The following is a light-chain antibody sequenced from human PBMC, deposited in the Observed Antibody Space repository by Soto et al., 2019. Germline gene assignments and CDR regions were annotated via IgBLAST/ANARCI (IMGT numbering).Light chain of an antibody. J-gene: IGKJ4*01. CDR2: GAS. V-gene: IGKV3-20*01. Sequence: EIVLTQSPGTLSLSPGERATLSCRASQSVNSDYLAWYQQKPGQAPRLLIYGASRRATGIPDRFSGSGSGTDFTLTIRRLEPEDFEVYYCQQYGSSPLTFGGGTKVEIK. CDR1: QSVNSDY. CDR3: QQYGSSPLT.